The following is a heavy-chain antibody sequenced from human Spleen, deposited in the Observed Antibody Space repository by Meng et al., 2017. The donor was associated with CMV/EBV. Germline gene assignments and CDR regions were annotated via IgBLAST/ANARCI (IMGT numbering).Heavy chain of an antibody. CDR3: ARRIAARRFWGRSATSYGMDV. D-gene: IGHD6-6*01. Sequence: GESLKIYCKGSGYSFNSYWIGWVRQMPGKGLEWMGIIYPGDSDTRYSPSFQGQVTISADKSISTAYLQWSSLKASDTAMYYCARRIAARRFWGRSATSYGMDVWGQGTTVTVSS. CDR2: IYPGDSDT. CDR1: GYSFNSYW. J-gene: IGHJ6*02. V-gene: IGHV5-51*01.